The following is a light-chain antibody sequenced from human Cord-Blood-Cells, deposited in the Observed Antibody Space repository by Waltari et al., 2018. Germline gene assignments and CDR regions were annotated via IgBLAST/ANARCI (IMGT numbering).Light chain of an antibody. CDR1: QSVSSN. J-gene: IGKJ4*01. CDR2: GAS. V-gene: IGKV3-15*01. Sequence: EIVMTQSPATLSVSPGERATLPCRASQSVSSNLAWYQQKPVQAPRHLIYGASTRATGIPARFSCRGSVTEFTLTISSLQSEDFAVYYCQQYNNWPPLTFGGGTKVEIK. CDR3: QQYNNWPPLT.